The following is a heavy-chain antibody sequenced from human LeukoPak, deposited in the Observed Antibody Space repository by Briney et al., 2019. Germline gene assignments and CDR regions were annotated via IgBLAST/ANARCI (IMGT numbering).Heavy chain of an antibody. Sequence: SVKVSCKASGGTFSSYAISWVRQAPGQGLEWMGRIIPILGIANYAQKFQGRVTITADKSTSTAYMELSSLRSEDTAVYYCASNMVTGTTPQYYFDYWGQGTLVTVSS. CDR3: ASNMVTGTTPQYYFDY. J-gene: IGHJ4*02. CDR1: GGTFSSYA. D-gene: IGHD1-20*01. V-gene: IGHV1-69*04. CDR2: IIPILGIA.